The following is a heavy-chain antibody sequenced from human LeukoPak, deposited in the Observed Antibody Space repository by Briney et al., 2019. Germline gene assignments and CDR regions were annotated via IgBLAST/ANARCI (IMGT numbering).Heavy chain of an antibody. Sequence: SETLSLTCAVYGGSFSGYYWSWIRQPPGKGLEWIGEINHSGSTNYNPSLKSRVTISVDTSENQFSLKLSSVTAADTAVYYCARLRRGDGYWGQGTLVTVSS. J-gene: IGHJ4*02. CDR2: INHSGST. CDR1: GGSFSGYY. D-gene: IGHD2-21*01. CDR3: ARLRRGDGY. V-gene: IGHV4-34*01.